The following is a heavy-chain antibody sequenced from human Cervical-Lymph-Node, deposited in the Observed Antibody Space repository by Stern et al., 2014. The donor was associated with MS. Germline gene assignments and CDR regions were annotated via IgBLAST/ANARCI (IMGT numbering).Heavy chain of an antibody. D-gene: IGHD1-26*01. Sequence: VQLVESGGGLVQPGGSLRLSCAASGFTFSSYWMHWVRQAPGKGLVWVSRINSDGNNTTYPDPVKGRFTISRDNAKNTLYLQMNSLRAEDTAVYYCARGIVGANIVDPWGQGTLVTVSS. CDR1: GFTFSSYW. CDR2: INSDGNNT. J-gene: IGHJ5*02. V-gene: IGHV3-74*02. CDR3: ARGIVGANIVDP.